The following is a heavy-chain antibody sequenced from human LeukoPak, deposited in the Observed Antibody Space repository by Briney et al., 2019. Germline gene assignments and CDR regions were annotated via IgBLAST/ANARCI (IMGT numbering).Heavy chain of an antibody. J-gene: IGHJ5*02. D-gene: IGHD6-13*01. CDR2: ITANNTTK. V-gene: IGHV3-48*01. CDR3: AASAFSSSWRS. Sequence: GGSLRLSCTASGLSFSSYNMNWVRQAPGKGPEWVAYITANNTTKYYADSVKGRFTIPRDNAKKSLFLQMNSLRAEDTAVYCAAASAFSSSWRSWGQGTVVTVSS. CDR1: GLSFSSYN.